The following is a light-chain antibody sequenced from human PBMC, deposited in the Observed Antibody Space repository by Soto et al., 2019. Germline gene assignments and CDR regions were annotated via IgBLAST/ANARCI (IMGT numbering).Light chain of an antibody. CDR3: RSYTSSSTYV. Sequence: SALTQPASVSGSPGQWIAISCTGTSSDVGGYNYVSWYQHHPGKAPKLMIYDVSNRPSGVSNRFSGSKSGNTAFLTISGLQAEDEADYYCRSYTSSSTYVFGTGTKLTVL. V-gene: IGLV2-14*03. CDR2: DVS. CDR1: SSDVGGYNY. J-gene: IGLJ1*01.